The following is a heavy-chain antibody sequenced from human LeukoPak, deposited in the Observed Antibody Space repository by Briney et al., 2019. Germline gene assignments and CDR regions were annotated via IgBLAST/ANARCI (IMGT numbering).Heavy chain of an antibody. CDR1: GFTFSSYS. Sequence: KSGGSLRLSCAASGFTFSSYSMNWVRQAPGKGLEWVSSISSSSSYIYYADSVKGRFTISRDNSKNTLYLQMNSLRAEDTAVYYCARDPDDYGDLAFDYWGQRTLVTVSS. CDR2: ISSSSSYI. D-gene: IGHD4-17*01. J-gene: IGHJ4*02. CDR3: ARDPDDYGDLAFDY. V-gene: IGHV3-21*01.